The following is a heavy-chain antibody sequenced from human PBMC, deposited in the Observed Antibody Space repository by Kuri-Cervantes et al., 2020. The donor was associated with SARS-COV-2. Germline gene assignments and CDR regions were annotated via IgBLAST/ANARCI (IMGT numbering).Heavy chain of an antibody. V-gene: IGHV3-23*01. J-gene: IGHJ6*02. CDR3: AKDIQWLRLTHYYGMDV. CDR1: GFTFSSYA. D-gene: IGHD5-12*01. CDR2: ISGSGGST. Sequence: GESLKISCAASGFTFSSYAMSWVRQAPGKVLEWVSAISGSGGSTYYADSVKGRFTISRDNSKNSLYLQMTSLRAEDTAVYYCAKDIQWLRLTHYYGMDVWGQGTTVTVSS.